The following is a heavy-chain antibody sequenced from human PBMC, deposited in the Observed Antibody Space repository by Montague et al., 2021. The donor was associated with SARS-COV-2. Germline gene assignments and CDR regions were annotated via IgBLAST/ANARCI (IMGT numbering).Heavy chain of an antibody. D-gene: IGHD3-9*01. J-gene: IGHJ4*02. CDR3: ASAESDWSSHWFDF. CDR2: IHRDSSSI. Sequence: SLRLSCAASGFTFSRHSMNWVRQAPGKGLEWISYIHRDSSSILYADSVKGRFTISREDGKNSLFLQMSSLRADDTAVYYCASAESDWSSHWFDFWGQGTLVTVSS. CDR1: GFTFSRHS. V-gene: IGHV3-48*04.